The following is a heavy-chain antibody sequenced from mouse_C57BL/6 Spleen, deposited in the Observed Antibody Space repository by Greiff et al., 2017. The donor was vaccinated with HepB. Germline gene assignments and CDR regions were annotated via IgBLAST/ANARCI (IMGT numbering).Heavy chain of an antibody. V-gene: IGHV1-4*01. CDR2: INPSSGYT. D-gene: IGHD1-1*01. J-gene: IGHJ4*01. Sequence: VKLLESGAELARPGASVKMSCKASGYTFTSYTMHWVKQRPGQGLEWIGYINPSSGYTKYNQKFKDKATLTADKSSSTAYMQLSSLTSEDSAVYYCARTTVVSMDYWGQGTSVTVSS. CDR1: GYTFTSYT. CDR3: ARTTVVSMDY.